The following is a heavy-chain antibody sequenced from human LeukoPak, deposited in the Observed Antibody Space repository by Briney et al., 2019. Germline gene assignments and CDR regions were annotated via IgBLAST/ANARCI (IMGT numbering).Heavy chain of an antibody. CDR3: ARGFWSGYSFDY. Sequence: SETLSLTCAVYGGSFSGYYWSWIRQPPGKGLEWIGEINHSGSTNYNPSLKSRVTISVDTSKNQFSLKLSSVTAADTAVYHCARGFWSGYSFDYWGQGTLVTVSS. CDR1: GGSFSGYY. D-gene: IGHD3-3*01. CDR2: INHSGST. V-gene: IGHV4-34*01. J-gene: IGHJ4*02.